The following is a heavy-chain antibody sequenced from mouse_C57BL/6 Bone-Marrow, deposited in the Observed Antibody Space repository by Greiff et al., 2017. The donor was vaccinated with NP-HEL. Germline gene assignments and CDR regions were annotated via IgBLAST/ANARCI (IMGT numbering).Heavy chain of an antibody. CDR3: TTGGSSPYAMDY. CDR1: GFNITDDY. J-gene: IGHJ4*01. D-gene: IGHD1-1*01. V-gene: IGHV14-4*01. CDR2: IDPENGDT. Sequence: EVKLMESGAELVRPGASVKLSCTVSGFNITDDYMHWVKQRPEQGLEWIGWIDPENGDTEYASKFKGKATITADNSSNTAYLQLSSLTSADTAVYYCTTGGSSPYAMDYWGQGTSVTVSS.